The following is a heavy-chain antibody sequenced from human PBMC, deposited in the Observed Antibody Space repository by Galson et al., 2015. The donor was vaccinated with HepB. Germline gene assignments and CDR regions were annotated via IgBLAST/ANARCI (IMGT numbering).Heavy chain of an antibody. V-gene: IGHV3-48*02. CDR3: ASHSSGWYGVYGS. Sequence: SLRLSCAASGFIFSNYNMNWVRQAPGKGLEWVSYISSSSSTIYYADSVKGRFTISRDNAKNSLYLQMNSLRDEDTAVYYCASHSSGWYGVYGSWGQGTLVTVSS. CDR1: GFIFSNYN. D-gene: IGHD6-19*01. J-gene: IGHJ5*02. CDR2: ISSSSSTI.